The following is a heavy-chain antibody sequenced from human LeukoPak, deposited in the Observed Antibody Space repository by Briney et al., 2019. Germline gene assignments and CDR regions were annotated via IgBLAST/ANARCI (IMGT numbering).Heavy chain of an antibody. CDR2: INHSGST. CDR3: ARGPYDFWSGYYTGRQNYYYYMDV. V-gene: IGHV4-34*01. Sequence: SETLSLTCAVYGGSFSGYYWSWIRQPPGKGLEWIGEINHSGSTNYNPSLKSRVTISVDTSKNQFSLKLSSVTAADTAVYYCARGPYDFWSGYYTGRQNYYYYMDVWGKGTTVTVSS. J-gene: IGHJ6*03. CDR1: GGSFSGYY. D-gene: IGHD3-3*01.